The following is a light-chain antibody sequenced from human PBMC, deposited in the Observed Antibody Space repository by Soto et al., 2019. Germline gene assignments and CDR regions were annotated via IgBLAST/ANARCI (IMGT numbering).Light chain of an antibody. CDR1: SSNIGAGYD. CDR3: QSYDSSLSGVV. Sequence: QSVLTQPPSVSGAPGQRVTISCTGSSSNIGAGYDVLWYQQLPGTAPKLLIYGNSNRPSGVPDRFSGSKSGTSASLAITGLQAEDEADYYCQSYDSSLSGVVFGGGIKLTVL. V-gene: IGLV1-40*01. J-gene: IGLJ2*01. CDR2: GNS.